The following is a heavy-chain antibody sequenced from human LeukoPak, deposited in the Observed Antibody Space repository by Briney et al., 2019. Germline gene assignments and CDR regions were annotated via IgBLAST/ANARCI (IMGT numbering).Heavy chain of an antibody. CDR2: IIPIFGTA. V-gene: IGHV1-69*05. CDR3: ARDNEGDYDAFDI. CDR1: GGTFSSYA. Sequence: SVKVSCKASGGTFSSYAISWVRQAPGQGLEWMGGIIPIFGTANYAQKFQGRVTITTDESTNTAYMELSSLRSEDTAVYYCARDNEGDYDAFDIWGQGTMVTVSS. D-gene: IGHD3-16*01. J-gene: IGHJ3*02.